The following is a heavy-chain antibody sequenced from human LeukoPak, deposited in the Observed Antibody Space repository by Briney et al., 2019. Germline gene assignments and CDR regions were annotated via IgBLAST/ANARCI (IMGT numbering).Heavy chain of an antibody. D-gene: IGHD1-26*01. CDR1: GGSISSSSYY. J-gene: IGHJ1*01. V-gene: IGHV4-39*07. CDR2: IYYSGST. CDR3: ARCAVGARRYFQH. Sequence: SETLSLTCTVSGGSISSSSYYWGWIRQPPGKGLEWIGSIYYSGSTYYNPSLKSRVTISVDTSKNQFSLKLSSVTAADTAVYYCARCAVGARRYFQHWGQGTLVTVSS.